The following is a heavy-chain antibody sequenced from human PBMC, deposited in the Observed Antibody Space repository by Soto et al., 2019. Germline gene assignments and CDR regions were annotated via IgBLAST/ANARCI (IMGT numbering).Heavy chain of an antibody. CDR2: ISAYNGNT. J-gene: IGHJ6*02. Sequence: APVKGSCKASGYTFTSYGISWVLQAPGQGVEWMGWISAYNGNTNYAQKLQARVTMTTDTSTSTAYMELRSLRSDDTAVYYCARDRGGYSNDRYYYYGMDVWGQGTTVTVSS. V-gene: IGHV1-18*04. D-gene: IGHD4-4*01. CDR3: ARDRGGYSNDRYYYYGMDV. CDR1: GYTFTSYG.